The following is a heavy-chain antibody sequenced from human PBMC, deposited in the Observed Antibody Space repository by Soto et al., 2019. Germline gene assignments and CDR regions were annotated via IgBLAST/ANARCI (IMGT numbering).Heavy chain of an antibody. CDR1: GYTFARYA. CDR3: ARDRAKVGRWFDP. CDR2: INAGNGNT. V-gene: IGHV1-3*01. Sequence: GASVKVSCQASGYTFARYAMHWVRQAPEQRLEWMGWINAGNGNTKYSQKFQGRVTITRDTSASTAYMELSSLRSEDTAVYYCARDRAKVGRWFDPWGQGTLVT. D-gene: IGHD1-26*01. J-gene: IGHJ5*02.